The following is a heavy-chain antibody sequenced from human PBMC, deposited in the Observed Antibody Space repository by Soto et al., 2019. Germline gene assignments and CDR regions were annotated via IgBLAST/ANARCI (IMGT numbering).Heavy chain of an antibody. CDR3: ARTDIVTTNWFDP. J-gene: IGHJ5*02. D-gene: IGHD5-12*01. V-gene: IGHV4-34*02. Sequence: QVHLQQWGAGRLKPSETLSLTCAVYGESFIGYYWTWIRQPPGKGLEWIGEINHRGSTNYNPSLKSRVTISIDTSKNQFSLKLTSVTAADTSVYYCARTDIVTTNWFDPWGQGTLVTVSS. CDR2: INHRGST. CDR1: GESFIGYY.